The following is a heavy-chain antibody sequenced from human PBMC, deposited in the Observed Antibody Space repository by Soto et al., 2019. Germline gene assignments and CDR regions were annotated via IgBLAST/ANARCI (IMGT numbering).Heavy chain of an antibody. Sequence: EVQLVESGGGLVQPGGSLRLSCAASGFTFSNFWMSWVRQAPGEGLEWVASLKSDGSERSHVDAVSGRFSISRDNARKSLFLQMNCLRVDDTAVYYCAYYDTWGQGSLVTVSS. D-gene: IGHD3-10*01. V-gene: IGHV3-7*05. CDR1: GFTFSNFW. CDR2: LKSDGSER. CDR3: AYYDT. J-gene: IGHJ5*01.